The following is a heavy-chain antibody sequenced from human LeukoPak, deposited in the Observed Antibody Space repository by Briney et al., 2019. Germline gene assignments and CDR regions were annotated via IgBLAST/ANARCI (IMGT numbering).Heavy chain of an antibody. CDR1: GGSISSGGYY. CDR3: ARVTPGYSSGGLDY. V-gene: IGHV4-31*03. CDR2: IYY. J-gene: IGHJ4*02. Sequence: SQTLSLTCTVSGGSISSGGYYWSWIRQHPGKGLEWIGYIYYNPSLKSRVTISVDTSKNQFSLKLSSVTAADTAVYYCARVTPGYSSGGLDYWGQGTLVTVSS. D-gene: IGHD6-19*01.